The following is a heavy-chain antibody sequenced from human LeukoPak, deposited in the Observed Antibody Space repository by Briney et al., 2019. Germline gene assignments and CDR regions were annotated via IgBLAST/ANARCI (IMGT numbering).Heavy chain of an antibody. Sequence: GGSLRLSCATSGFTFSSCGIHWVRQAPGKGLEWVALVSSDGRNNYYADSVKGRFTISRDNSKDTLYLHMNSLIPEDTAVYFRAKDWKFYYVSGSFFPDNWGQGTLVTVSS. D-gene: IGHD3-10*01. J-gene: IGHJ4*02. CDR3: AKDWKFYYVSGSFFPDN. V-gene: IGHV3-30*04. CDR2: VSSDGRNN. CDR1: GFTFSSCG.